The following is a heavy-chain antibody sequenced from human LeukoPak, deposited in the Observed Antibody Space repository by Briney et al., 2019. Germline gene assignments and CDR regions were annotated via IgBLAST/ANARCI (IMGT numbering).Heavy chain of an antibody. D-gene: IGHD3-10*01. CDR1: GGTFSSYA. CDR2: IIPIFGTA. J-gene: IGHJ4*02. Sequence: SVKVSCKASGGTFSSYAISWVRQAPGQGLEWMGGIIPIFGTANYAQKFQGRVTITTDESTSTAYMELSSLRSEDTAVYYCARSGVLLWFGDQEKATFDYWGQGALVTVSS. V-gene: IGHV1-69*05. CDR3: ARSGVLLWFGDQEKATFDY.